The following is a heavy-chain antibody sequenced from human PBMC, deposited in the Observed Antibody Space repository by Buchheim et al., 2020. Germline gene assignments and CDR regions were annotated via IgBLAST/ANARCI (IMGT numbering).Heavy chain of an antibody. J-gene: IGHJ4*02. CDR2: IFDSGST. CDR3: ARYVRSGNYMFDS. V-gene: IGHV4-59*11. Sequence: CTVSGCSINSQYWSWIRQPPGKALEWMGYIFDSGSTRYSPSLESRVTFSLDTSKSQFSLRLSPVTAADPAVYYCARYVRSGNYMFDSWGQGAL. CDR1: GCSINSQY. D-gene: IGHD3-10*01.